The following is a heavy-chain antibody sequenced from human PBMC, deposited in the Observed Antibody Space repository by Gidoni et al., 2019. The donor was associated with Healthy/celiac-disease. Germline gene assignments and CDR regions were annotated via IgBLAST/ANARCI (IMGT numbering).Heavy chain of an antibody. D-gene: IGHD3-22*01. CDR3: AREDYYDSSGYYSGFDY. Sequence: QVQLQESGPGLVKPSETLSLTCTVSGGSISSYYWSWIRQPPGKGLEWIAYIYYSGRTNYNPSLKSRVTISVDTSKNQFSLKLSSVTAADTAVYYCAREDYYDSSGYYSGFDYWGQGTLVTVSS. V-gene: IGHV4-59*01. CDR1: GGSISSYY. CDR2: IYYSGRT. J-gene: IGHJ4*02.